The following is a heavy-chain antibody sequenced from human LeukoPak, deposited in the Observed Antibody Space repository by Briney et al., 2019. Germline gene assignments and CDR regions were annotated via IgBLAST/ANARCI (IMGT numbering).Heavy chain of an antibody. Sequence: GASVKVSCKASGYTFTSYYMHWVRQAPGKGLEWMGGFDPEDGETIYAQKFQGRVTMTEDTSTDTAYMELSSLRSEDTAVYYCATEDYGEGNWFDPWGQGTLVTVSS. D-gene: IGHD4-17*01. CDR2: FDPEDGET. CDR3: ATEDYGEGNWFDP. CDR1: GYTFTSYY. V-gene: IGHV1-24*01. J-gene: IGHJ5*02.